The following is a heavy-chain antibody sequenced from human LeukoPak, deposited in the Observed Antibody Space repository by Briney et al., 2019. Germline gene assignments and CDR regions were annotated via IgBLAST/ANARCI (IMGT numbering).Heavy chain of an antibody. Sequence: PGGSLRLSCAASGFTFSSYGMHWVRQAPGKGLEWVAVISYDGSNKYYADSVKGRFTISRDNSKNTLYLQMNSLRAEDTAVYYCAKDQGAVAGYDAFDIWGQGTMVTVSS. V-gene: IGHV3-30*18. CDR2: ISYDGSNK. J-gene: IGHJ3*02. CDR1: GFTFSSYG. D-gene: IGHD6-19*01. CDR3: AKDQGAVAGYDAFDI.